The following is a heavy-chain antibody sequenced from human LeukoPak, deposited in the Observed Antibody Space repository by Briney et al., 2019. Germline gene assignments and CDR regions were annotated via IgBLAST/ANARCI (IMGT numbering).Heavy chain of an antibody. Sequence: ASVKVSCKDSGYTFTSYAMHWVRQAPGHRLEWMGWINAGNGNTKYSQKVQGRVTITRDTSASTAYMVLSSLRSEDTAMYFCVRGPPRLNWFDPWGQGTLVTVSS. J-gene: IGHJ5*02. CDR2: INAGNGNT. CDR1: GYTFTSYA. V-gene: IGHV1-3*01. D-gene: IGHD6-25*01. CDR3: VRGPPRLNWFDP.